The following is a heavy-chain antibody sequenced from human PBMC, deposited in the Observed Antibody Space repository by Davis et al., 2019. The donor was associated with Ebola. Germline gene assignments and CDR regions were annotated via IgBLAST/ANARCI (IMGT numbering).Heavy chain of an antibody. CDR1: GFTFSVYY. J-gene: IGHJ4*02. CDR3: VKKGHYDSSGYYGPFDY. Sequence: GGSLRLSCAASGFTFSVYYMSWVRQAPGKGLEWVSTISGSTGNTHYADSVKGRFTISRDNSKNTLYLQMNSPRAEDTALYYCVKKGHYDSSGYYGPFDYWGQGTLVTVSS. V-gene: IGHV3-23*01. D-gene: IGHD3-22*01. CDR2: ISGSTGNT.